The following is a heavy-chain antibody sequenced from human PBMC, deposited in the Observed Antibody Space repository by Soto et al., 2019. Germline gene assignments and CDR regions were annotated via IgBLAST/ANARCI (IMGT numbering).Heavy chain of an antibody. CDR2: IYPGDSDT. CDR1: GDSFTSYW. CDR3: GRLEREYGGYDGFSPPGFDY. V-gene: IGHV5-51*01. D-gene: IGHD5-12*01. Sequence: GESLKISCKGSGDSFTSYWIGWVRQMPGKGLEWMGIIYPGDSDTRYSPSFQGQVTISADKSISTAYLQWSSLKASDTAMYYCGRLEREYGGYDGFSPPGFDYWGKGTLVTVS. J-gene: IGHJ4*02.